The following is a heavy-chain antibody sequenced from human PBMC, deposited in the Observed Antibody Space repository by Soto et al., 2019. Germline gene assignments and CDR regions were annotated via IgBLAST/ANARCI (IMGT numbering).Heavy chain of an antibody. J-gene: IGHJ4*02. CDR3: ARSFPRDGGFDY. CDR2: IWYDGSNK. D-gene: IGHD3-3*01. Sequence: PGGSLRLSCAASGFTFSSYGMHWVRQAPGKGLEWVAVIWYDGSNKYYADSVKGRFTISRDNSKNTLYLQMNSLRAEDTAVYYCARSFPRDGGFDYWGQGTLVTVSS. V-gene: IGHV3-33*01. CDR1: GFTFSSYG.